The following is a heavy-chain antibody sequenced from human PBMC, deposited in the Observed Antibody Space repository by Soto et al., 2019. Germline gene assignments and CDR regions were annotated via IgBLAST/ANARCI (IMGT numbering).Heavy chain of an antibody. CDR3: ARSLLDEYSSSWRSAYYGMDV. Sequence: QVQLVQSGAEVKKPGASVKVSCKASGFTFSAYYIYWVRQAPGQGLEWIGWINHNSGGTNIAQKFQGRVTMTRDTSTSTVYMELSALIPDDTAVYYCARSLLDEYSSSWRSAYYGMDVWRQGTTVTVSS. CDR1: GFTFSAYY. CDR2: INHNSGGT. D-gene: IGHD6-13*01. J-gene: IGHJ6*02. V-gene: IGHV1-2*02.